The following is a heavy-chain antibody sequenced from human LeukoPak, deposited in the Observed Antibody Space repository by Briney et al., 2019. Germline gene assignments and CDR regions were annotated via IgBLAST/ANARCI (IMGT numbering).Heavy chain of an antibody. J-gene: IGHJ3*02. Sequence: SETLSLTCTVSGGSISSGDYYWSWIRQPPGKGLEWIGEINHSGSTNYNPSLKSRVTISVDTSKNQFSLKLSSVTAADTAVYYCARPRGYQLLYDAFDIWGQGTMVTVSS. V-gene: IGHV4-39*07. CDR3: ARPRGYQLLYDAFDI. D-gene: IGHD2-2*02. CDR2: INHSGST. CDR1: GGSISSGDYY.